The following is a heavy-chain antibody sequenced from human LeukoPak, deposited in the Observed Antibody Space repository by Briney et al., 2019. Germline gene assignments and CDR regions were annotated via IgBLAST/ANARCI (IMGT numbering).Heavy chain of an antibody. D-gene: IGHD3-10*01. CDR2: INHSGST. V-gene: IGHV4-34*01. J-gene: IGHJ5*02. CDR3: ASTHYGSGSYYYNWFDP. Sequence: SETLSLTCAVYGGSFSGYYWSWIRQPPGKGLEWIGEINHSGSTNYNPSLKSRVTISVDTSKNQFSLKLSSVTAADTAVYYCASTHYGSGSYYYNWFDPWGQGPWSPSPQ. CDR1: GGSFSGYY.